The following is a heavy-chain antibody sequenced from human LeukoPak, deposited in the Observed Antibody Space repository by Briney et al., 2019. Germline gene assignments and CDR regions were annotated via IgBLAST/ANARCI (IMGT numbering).Heavy chain of an antibody. V-gene: IGHV4-34*01. J-gene: IGHJ4*02. CDR2: INHSGRK. CDR3: ARGRYSRDYVWGSYRFVY. Sequence: SETLSLTCAVHGGSFNGYYWNWIRQPPGKALEWIGEINHSGRKNFNSSLKSRVPISVDQPQNQFSLMLSSVTAADTAVYYCARGRYSRDYVWGSYRFVYWGQGTLVTVSS. CDR1: GGSFNGYY. D-gene: IGHD3-16*02.